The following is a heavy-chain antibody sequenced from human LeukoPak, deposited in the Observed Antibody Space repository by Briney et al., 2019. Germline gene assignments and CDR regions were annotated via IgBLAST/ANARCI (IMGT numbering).Heavy chain of an antibody. CDR1: SGSISSSNYY. Sequence: SETLSLTCTVSSGSISSSNYYWSWIRQPAGKGLEWIGRIYASGSTNYNPSLKSRVTISVDTSKNQFSLRLSSVTAADTAVYYCARSGYFYAYSHYMDFWGKGTTVTISS. D-gene: IGHD5-18*01. CDR3: ARSGYFYAYSHYMDF. V-gene: IGHV4-61*02. J-gene: IGHJ6*03. CDR2: IYASGST.